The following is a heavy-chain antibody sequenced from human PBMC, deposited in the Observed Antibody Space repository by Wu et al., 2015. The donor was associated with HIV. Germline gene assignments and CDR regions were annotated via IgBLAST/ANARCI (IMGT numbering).Heavy chain of an antibody. D-gene: IGHD6-13*01. CDR2: INPNSGGT. Sequence: QVQLVQSGAEVKKPGASVKVSCKASGYTFTGYYMHWVRQAPGQGLEWMGWINPNSGGTNYAQKFQGRVTMTRDTSISTAYMELSRLRSDDTAVYYCARDRPEAGSSWYLNWFDPWGQGTLVTVSS. CDR1: GYTFTGYY. V-gene: IGHV1-2*02. CDR3: ARDRPEAGSSWYLNWFDP. J-gene: IGHJ5*02.